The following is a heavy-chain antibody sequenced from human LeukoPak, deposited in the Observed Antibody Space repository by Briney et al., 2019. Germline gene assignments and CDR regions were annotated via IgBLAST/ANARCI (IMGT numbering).Heavy chain of an antibody. CDR1: GGSISSSSYS. V-gene: IGHV4-39*01. CDR3: ARHPHYSSGWYTAFHFDY. D-gene: IGHD6-19*01. CDR2: IYYSGST. J-gene: IGHJ4*02. Sequence: PSETLSLTCTVSGGSISSSSYSWGWIRQPPGKGLEWIGSIYYSGSTYYNPSLKSRVTISVDTSKNQFSLKLSSVTAADTAVYYCARHPHYSSGWYTAFHFDYWGQGTLVTVSS.